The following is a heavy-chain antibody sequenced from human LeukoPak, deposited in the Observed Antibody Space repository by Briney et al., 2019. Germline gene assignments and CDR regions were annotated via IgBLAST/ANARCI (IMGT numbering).Heavy chain of an antibody. CDR3: ARDMAPGYSSSWYEKTDY. CDR2: ISSSGSTI. V-gene: IGHV3-48*03. Sequence: PGGSLRLPCAASGFTFSSYEMNWVRQAPGKGLEWVSYISSSGSTIYYADSVKGRFTISRDNAKNSLYLQMNSLRAEDTAVYYCARDMAPGYSSSWYEKTDYWGQGTLVTVSS. D-gene: IGHD6-13*01. J-gene: IGHJ4*02. CDR1: GFTFSSYE.